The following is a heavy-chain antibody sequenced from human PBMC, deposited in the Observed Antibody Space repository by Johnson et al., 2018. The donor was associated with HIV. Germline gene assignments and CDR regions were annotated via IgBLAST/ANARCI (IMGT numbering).Heavy chain of an antibody. V-gene: IGHV3-30*03. CDR2: ISYDGTNK. J-gene: IGHJ3*02. CDR3: ARETDYGPPNAFDI. CDR1: GFTFSNYG. Sequence: QVQLVESGGGVVQPGKSLRLSCAASGFTFSNYGMHWVRQAPGKGLEWVAVISYDGTNKYYADSVKGRFTISRDNSKNTLYLQMNSLRAEDTAVYYCARETDYGPPNAFDIWGQGTMVTVSS. D-gene: IGHD4-17*01.